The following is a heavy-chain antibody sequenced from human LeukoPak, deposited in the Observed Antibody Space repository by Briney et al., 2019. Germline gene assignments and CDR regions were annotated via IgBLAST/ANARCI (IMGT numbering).Heavy chain of an antibody. J-gene: IGHJ4*02. CDR2: IKWNGGST. Sequence: GGSLRLSCAASGFTFDDYGMSWVRQAPGKGLEWVSGIKWNGGSTGYAGSVKGRFTISRDNAKNSLYLQMNSLRAEDTALYYCARGGITIFGVVIPPDYWGQGTLVTVSS. V-gene: IGHV3-20*04. D-gene: IGHD3-3*01. CDR1: GFTFDDYG. CDR3: ARGGITIFGVVIPPDY.